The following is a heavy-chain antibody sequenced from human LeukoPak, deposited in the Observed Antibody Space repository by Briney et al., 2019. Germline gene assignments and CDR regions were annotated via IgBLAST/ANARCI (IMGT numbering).Heavy chain of an antibody. Sequence: SETLSLTCTVSGGSISSYYWSWIRQPPGKGLEWVGYIYYSGSTNYNPSLKSRVTISVDTSKNQFSLKLSAVTAADTAVYYCAAVDTAMAFDYWGQGALVTVSS. D-gene: IGHD5-18*01. V-gene: IGHV4-59*01. CDR1: GGSISSYY. J-gene: IGHJ4*02. CDR3: AAVDTAMAFDY. CDR2: IYYSGST.